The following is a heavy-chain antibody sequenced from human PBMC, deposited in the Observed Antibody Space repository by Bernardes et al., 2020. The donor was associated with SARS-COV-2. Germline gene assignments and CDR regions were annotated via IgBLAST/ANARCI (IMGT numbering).Heavy chain of an antibody. J-gene: IGHJ6*02. D-gene: IGHD3-10*01. V-gene: IGHV4-39*01. Sequence: SETLSLTCTVSGGSISGSNYGSGWIRQPPGKGLEWIGTFYYSGNTYYKPSLKSRVTMSVDTSRNQFSLELRSVTAADTAVYYCSRPGVTMIRGPPRRLSYGMDVWGQGTTVTVSS. CDR2: FYYSGNT. CDR1: GGSISGSNYG. CDR3: SRPGVTMIRGPPRRLSYGMDV.